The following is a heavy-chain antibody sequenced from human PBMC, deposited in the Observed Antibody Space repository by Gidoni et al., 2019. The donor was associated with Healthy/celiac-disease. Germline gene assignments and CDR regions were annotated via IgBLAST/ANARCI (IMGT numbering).Heavy chain of an antibody. CDR3: ARRRGHYDSRAPFDY. CDR2: IIPIFGTA. Sequence: QVQLVQSGAEVKKPGSSVKVSSKASGGLFRTYAISWVRQAPGQGLEWMGGIIPIFGTANYAQKFQGRVTITADESTSTAYMELSSLRSEDTAVYYCARRRGHYDSRAPFDYWGQGTLVTVSS. V-gene: IGHV1-69*01. D-gene: IGHD3-22*01. J-gene: IGHJ4*02. CDR1: GGLFRTYA.